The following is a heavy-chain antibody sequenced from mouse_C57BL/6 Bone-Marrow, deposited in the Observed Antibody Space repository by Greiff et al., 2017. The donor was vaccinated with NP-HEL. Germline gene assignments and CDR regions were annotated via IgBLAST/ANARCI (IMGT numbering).Heavy chain of an antibody. CDR1: GYAFTNYL. CDR2: INPGSGGT. Sequence: VQGVESGAELVRPGTSVKVSCKASGYAFTNYLIEWVKQRPGQGLEWIGVINPGSGGTNYNEKFKGKATLTADKSSSTAYMQLSSLTSEDSAVYFCARRGWLRQGYFDYWGQGTTLTVSS. D-gene: IGHD2-2*01. V-gene: IGHV1-54*01. J-gene: IGHJ2*01. CDR3: ARRGWLRQGYFDY.